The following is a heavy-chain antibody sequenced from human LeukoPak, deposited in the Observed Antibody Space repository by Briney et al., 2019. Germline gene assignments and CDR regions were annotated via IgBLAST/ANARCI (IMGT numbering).Heavy chain of an antibody. J-gene: IGHJ5*02. CDR2: INHSGST. CDR1: GGSFSGYY. V-gene: IGHV4-34*01. Sequence: PSGTLSLTCAVYGGSFSGYYWSWIRQPPGKGLEWIGEINHSGSTNYNPSLKSRVTISVDTSKNQFSLKLASVTAADTAVYYCARKQNLNWFDPWGQGTLVTVSS. CDR3: ARKQNLNWFDP.